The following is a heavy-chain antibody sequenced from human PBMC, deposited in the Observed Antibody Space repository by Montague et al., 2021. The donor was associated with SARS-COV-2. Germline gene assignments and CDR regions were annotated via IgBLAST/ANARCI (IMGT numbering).Heavy chain of an antibody. J-gene: IGHJ6*02. CDR1: GGSFSGYS. CDR3: ARGRTVTTFYYYYYYGMDL. CDR2: INHSGST. D-gene: IGHD4-17*01. Sequence: SETLSLTCAVYGGSFSGYSWSWIRQPPGKGLEWIGEINHSGSTNYNPSLKSRVTISVDTSKNQFSLKLSSVTAADTAVYYCARGRTVTTFYYYYYYGMDLWGQGTTVTVSS. V-gene: IGHV4-34*01.